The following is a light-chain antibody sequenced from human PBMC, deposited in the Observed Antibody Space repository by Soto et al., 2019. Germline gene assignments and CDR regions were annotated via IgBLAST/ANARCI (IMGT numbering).Light chain of an antibody. J-gene: IGKJ1*01. V-gene: IGKV1-8*01. CDR3: QHYYTYPPT. Sequence: AIRMTQSPSSVSVSTGDRVTITCRASQDISSYLAWYQQRPGKAPKFLIYAASTLESGVPSRFSGSGSGTEFTLTISSLPSQDFATYYCQHYYTYPPTFGQGTKVDIK. CDR2: AAS. CDR1: QDISSY.